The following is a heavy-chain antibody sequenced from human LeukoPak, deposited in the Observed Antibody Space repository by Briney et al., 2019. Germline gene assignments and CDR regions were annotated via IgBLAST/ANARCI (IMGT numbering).Heavy chain of an antibody. CDR2: IYYSGTT. J-gene: IGHJ4*02. Sequence: PSETLSLTCTVSGGSISSYYWSWSRQPPGKGLELIGYIYYSGTTNYNPSLKSRVTISVDTSKNQFSLKLSSVTAADTAVYYCARDPAATGRFDYWGQGTLVTVSS. CDR1: GGSISSYY. CDR3: ARDPAATGRFDY. D-gene: IGHD6-13*01. V-gene: IGHV4-59*01.